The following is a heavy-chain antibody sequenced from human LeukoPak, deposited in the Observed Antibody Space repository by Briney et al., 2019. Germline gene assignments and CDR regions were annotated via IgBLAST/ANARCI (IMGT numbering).Heavy chain of an antibody. J-gene: IGHJ4*02. CDR2: IRNKGYGETT. CDR1: GYTLGDYA. V-gene: IGHV3-49*03. Sequence: GGSLRLSCTPSGYTLGDYAMSWFPHAPGKGLEWVGFIRNKGYGETTKYAASVTGRFTISSNDSKSIAYLQMNSLKTDDTAVDYCARELRYSYGQYYFDFWGQGTLVTVSS. CDR3: ARELRYSYGQYYFDF. D-gene: IGHD5-18*01.